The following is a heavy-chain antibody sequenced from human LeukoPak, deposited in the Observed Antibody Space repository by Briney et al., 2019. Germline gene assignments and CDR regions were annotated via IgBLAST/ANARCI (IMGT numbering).Heavy chain of an antibody. J-gene: IGHJ6*02. CDR2: IIPILGIA. V-gene: IGHV1-69*04. D-gene: IGHD2-2*02. CDR3: ARGSIVVVPAAIAGDYGMDV. CDR1: GGTFSSYA. Sequence: SVKVSCKASGGTFSSYAISWVRQAPGQGLEWMGRIIPILGIANYAQKFQGRVTITADKSTSTAYMELSGLRSEDTAVYYCARGSIVVVPAAIAGDYGMDVWAKGPRSPSP.